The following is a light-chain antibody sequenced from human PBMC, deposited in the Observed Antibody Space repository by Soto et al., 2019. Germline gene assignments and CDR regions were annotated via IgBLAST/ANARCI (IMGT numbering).Light chain of an antibody. CDR1: SSNIGSNI. CDR3: AAWDDSLSEYV. CDR2: TND. J-gene: IGLJ1*01. Sequence: QSVLTQSPSVSGTPGQRVTISCSGSSSNIGSNIVNWYQELPGRAPRLLIYTNDQRPSGVPDRISGSKSGTTASLAISGLQSEDETDYYCAAWDDSLSEYVFGTGTKVT. V-gene: IGLV1-44*01.